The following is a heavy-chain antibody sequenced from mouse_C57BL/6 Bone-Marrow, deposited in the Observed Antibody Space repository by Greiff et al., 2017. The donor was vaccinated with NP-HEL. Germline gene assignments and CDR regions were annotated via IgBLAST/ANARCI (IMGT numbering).Heavy chain of an antibody. CDR1: GYTFTSYW. Sequence: QVQLQQSGAELVKPGASVKVSCKASGYTFTSYWMHWVKQRPGHGLEWIGRLHPSDSDTNYNQKFKGKATLTVDKSSSTAYMQLSSLTSEDSAVYYCAISRGYDDGYAMDYWGQGTSVTVSS. D-gene: IGHD2-2*01. CDR2: LHPSDSDT. V-gene: IGHV1-74*01. J-gene: IGHJ4*01. CDR3: AISRGYDDGYAMDY.